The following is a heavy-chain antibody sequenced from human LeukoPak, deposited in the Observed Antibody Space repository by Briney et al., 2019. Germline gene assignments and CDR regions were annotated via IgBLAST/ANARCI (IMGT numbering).Heavy chain of an antibody. CDR1: GGSLSGSY. D-gene: IGHD3-3*01. J-gene: IGHJ4*02. Sequence: SETLSLTCAVYGGSLSGSYWSWIRQPPGKGLEWIGEINHSGSANYNPSLKSRVTLSIDKSKNQFSLNLNSVTAADTAVYYCARARRDSGFYKVDYWGQGTLVTVSS. V-gene: IGHV4-34*01. CDR2: INHSGSA. CDR3: ARARRDSGFYKVDY.